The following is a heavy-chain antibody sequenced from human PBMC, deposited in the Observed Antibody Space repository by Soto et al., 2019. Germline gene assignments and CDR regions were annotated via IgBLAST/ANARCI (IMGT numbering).Heavy chain of an antibody. D-gene: IGHD2-2*01. CDR2: IYYSGGA. Sequence: QVQLQESGPGLVKPSQTLSLTCTVSGGSIGGGGHYWTWVRQRPGQGLEWMVYIYYSGGAYYNPSLESRLSLSVDTSKNQFSLNLKSVTAADTAVYFCARAATAASYYFYAIDVWGSGTTVTVSS. V-gene: IGHV4-31*03. J-gene: IGHJ6*02. CDR3: ARAATAASYYFYAIDV. CDR1: GGSIGGGGHY.